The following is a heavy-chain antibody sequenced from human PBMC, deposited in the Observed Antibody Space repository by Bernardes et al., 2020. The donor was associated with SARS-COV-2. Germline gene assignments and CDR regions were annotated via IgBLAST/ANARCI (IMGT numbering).Heavy chain of an antibody. CDR3: ARELLGWVNGGKVGGMDV. Sequence: GGSRRLSCAASGFTVSSDSMNWVRQAPGTGLEWVSFIYSGSSTYYAASVKGRFTISRDISKNTLYLQMNSLRAEDTAVYYCARELLGWVNGGKVGGMDVWGQGTTVTVSS. CDR2: IYSGSST. V-gene: IGHV3-66*02. CDR1: GFTVSSDS. D-gene: IGHD2-15*01. J-gene: IGHJ6*02.